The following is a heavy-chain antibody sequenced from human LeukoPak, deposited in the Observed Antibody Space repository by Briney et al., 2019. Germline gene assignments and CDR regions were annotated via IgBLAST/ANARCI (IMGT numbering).Heavy chain of an antibody. V-gene: IGHV4-61*01. Sequence: PSETLSLTCTVSGGSVSSGSYYWSWIRQPPGKGLEWIGYIYYSGSTNYNPSLKSRVTISVDTSKNQFSLKLSSVTAADTAVYYCARHAYYYDSSGYYPYYFDYWGQGTLVTVSS. D-gene: IGHD3-22*01. CDR3: ARHAYYYDSSGYYPYYFDY. CDR1: GGSVSSGSYY. CDR2: IYYSGST. J-gene: IGHJ4*02.